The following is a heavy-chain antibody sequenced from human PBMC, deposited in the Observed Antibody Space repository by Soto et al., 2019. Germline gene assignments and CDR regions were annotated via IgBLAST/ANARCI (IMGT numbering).Heavy chain of an antibody. Sequence: QVQLVESGGGLVKPGGSLRLSCAASGFTFSDYYMIWIRQAPGKGLEWVAHISSTSRYTNYADSVEGRFTISRDNAKNSLYLQLNSLIAEDTAVYYGASDPYAHFPGRCTDWGQGTLVNVSS. CDR3: ASDPYAHFPGRCTD. V-gene: IGHV3-11*05. J-gene: IGHJ4*02. CDR1: GFTFSDYY. CDR2: ISSTSRYT. D-gene: IGHD2-2*01.